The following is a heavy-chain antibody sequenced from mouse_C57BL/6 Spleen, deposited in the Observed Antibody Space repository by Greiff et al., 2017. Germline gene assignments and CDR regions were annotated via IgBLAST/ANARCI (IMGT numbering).Heavy chain of an antibody. J-gene: IGHJ3*01. CDR3: AILPRRFAY. CDR1: GYTFTSYW. Sequence: QLQQPGAELVRPGSSVKLSCKASGYTFTSYWMDWVKQRPGQGLEWIGNIYPSDSETHYNQKFKDKATLTVDKSSSTAYMQLSSLTSEDSAVYYCAILPRRFAYWGQGTLVTVSA. V-gene: IGHV1-61*01. D-gene: IGHD2-1*01. CDR2: IYPSDSET.